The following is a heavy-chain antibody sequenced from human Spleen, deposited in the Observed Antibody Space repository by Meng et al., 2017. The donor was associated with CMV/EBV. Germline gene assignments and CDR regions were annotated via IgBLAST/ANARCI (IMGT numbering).Heavy chain of an antibody. Sequence: GESLKISCSGSGFTFSTYAFHWVRQPPGKGLEWVAFIPYDGSNKYYADSVKGRFTISRYHSRNILYLHMNSLTADDTAVYYCAKDRGRSRSYWVGEWGQGTLVTVSS. CDR1: GFTFSTYA. V-gene: IGHV3-30*02. D-gene: IGHD6-13*01. CDR3: AKDRGRSRSYWVGE. J-gene: IGHJ4*02. CDR2: IPYDGSNK.